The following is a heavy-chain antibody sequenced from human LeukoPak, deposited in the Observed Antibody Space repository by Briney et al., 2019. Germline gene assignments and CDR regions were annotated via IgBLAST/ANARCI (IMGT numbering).Heavy chain of an antibody. J-gene: IGHJ3*02. Sequence: SETLSLTCTVSGGSISSYYWSWIRQPPGKGLEWIGYIDYSGSTNYNPSLKSRVTISVDTSKNQFSLKLSSVTAADTAVYYCARHNWNYIAFDIWGQGTMVTVSS. CDR2: IDYSGST. V-gene: IGHV4-59*01. CDR1: GGSISSYY. CDR3: ARHNWNYIAFDI. D-gene: IGHD1-7*01.